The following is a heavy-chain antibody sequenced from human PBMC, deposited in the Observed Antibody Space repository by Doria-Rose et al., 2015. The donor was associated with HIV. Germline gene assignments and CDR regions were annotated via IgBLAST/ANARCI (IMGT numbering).Heavy chain of an antibody. CDR3: ARIKSSRWYHKYYFDF. V-gene: IGHV2-26*01. J-gene: IGHJ4*02. CDR2: IFSDDER. Sequence: ESGLVLVKPTETLTLTCTVSGVSLSSPGMGVSWIRQPPGKALEWLANIFSDDERSYKTSLKSRLTISRGTSKSQVVPTMTDMDPVGTATYYCARIKSSRWYHKYYFDFWGQGTLVIVSA. CDR1: GVSLSSPGMG. D-gene: IGHD6-13*01.